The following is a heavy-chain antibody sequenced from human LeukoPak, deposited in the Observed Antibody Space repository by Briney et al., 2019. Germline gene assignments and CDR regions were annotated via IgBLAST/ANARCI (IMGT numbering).Heavy chain of an antibody. D-gene: IGHD2-2*01. J-gene: IGHJ4*02. CDR2: IYPADSDT. CDR3: ARPLVGSIEY. CDR1: GYSFTNYW. V-gene: IGHV5-51*01. Sequence: GESLKISCQGSGYSFTNYWIGWVRLMPGKGPEWMGIIYPADSDTRYSPSFQGQVTISADKSINTAYLQWSSLKASDTAMYYCARPLVGSIEYWGQGTLVTVSS.